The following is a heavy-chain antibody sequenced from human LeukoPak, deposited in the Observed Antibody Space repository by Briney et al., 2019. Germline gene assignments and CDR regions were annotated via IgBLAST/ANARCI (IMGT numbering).Heavy chain of an antibody. D-gene: IGHD3-10*01. Sequence: PSETLSLTCTVSGGSISSGGYYWSWIRQHPGKGLEWIGYIYYSGSTYYNPSLKSRVTISVDTSKNRFSLKLSSVTAAGTAVYYCARWFRWFGELPKYYFDYWGQGTLVTVSS. J-gene: IGHJ4*02. CDR3: ARWFRWFGELPKYYFDY. CDR2: IYYSGST. V-gene: IGHV4-31*03. CDR1: GGSISSGGYY.